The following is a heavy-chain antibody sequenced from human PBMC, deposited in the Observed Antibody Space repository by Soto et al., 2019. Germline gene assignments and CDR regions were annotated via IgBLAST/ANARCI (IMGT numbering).Heavy chain of an antibody. Sequence: SVKVSCKASGGTFSSYAISWVRQAPGRGLEWMGGIIPIFGTANYAQKFQGRVTITADESTSTAYMELSSLRSEDTAVYYCARRGGSGYDLDNYYYYYGMDVWGQGTTVTVSS. J-gene: IGHJ6*02. V-gene: IGHV1-69*13. CDR3: ARRGGSGYDLDNYYYYYGMDV. CDR2: IIPIFGTA. CDR1: GGTFSSYA. D-gene: IGHD3-3*01.